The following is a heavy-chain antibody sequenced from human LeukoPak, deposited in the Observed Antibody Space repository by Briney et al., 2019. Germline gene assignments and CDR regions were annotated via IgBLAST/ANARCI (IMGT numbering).Heavy chain of an antibody. CDR1: GGSISSGGYY. CDR3: AKDWESSSPNWFDP. Sequence: ASQTLSLTCTVSGGSISSGGYYWSWIRQHPGKGLEWIGYIYYSGSTYYNPSLKSRVTISVDTSKNQFSLKLSSVTAADTAVYYCAKDWESSSPNWFDPWGQGTLVTVSS. J-gene: IGHJ5*02. V-gene: IGHV4-31*03. CDR2: IYYSGST. D-gene: IGHD1-26*01.